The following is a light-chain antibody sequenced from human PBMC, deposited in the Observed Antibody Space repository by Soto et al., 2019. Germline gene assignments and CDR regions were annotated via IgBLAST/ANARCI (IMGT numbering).Light chain of an antibody. J-gene: IGLJ1*01. V-gene: IGLV2-14*03. CDR3: TSYITAGTYV. CDR1: SSYVGSYNY. CDR2: DVS. Sequence: QSALTQPASVSGSPGQSITISCTGTSSYVGSYNYVSWYQQHPGKAPKLMIYDVSNRPSGVSDRFSGSKSGNTASLTISGLQAEDEADYYCTSYITAGTYVFGTGTKVTVL.